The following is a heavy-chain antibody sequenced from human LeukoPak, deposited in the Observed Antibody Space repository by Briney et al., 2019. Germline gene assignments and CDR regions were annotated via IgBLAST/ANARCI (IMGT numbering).Heavy chain of an antibody. Sequence: PSETLSLTCTVSGGSISSYYWSWIRQPPGKGLEWIGYIYYSGSTNYNPSLKSRVTISVDTSKNQFSLKLSSVTAADTAVYYCARSHRHREFDYWGQGTLVTVSS. V-gene: IGHV4-59*01. D-gene: IGHD1-26*01. J-gene: IGHJ4*02. CDR2: IYYSGST. CDR3: ARSHRHREFDY. CDR1: GGSISSYY.